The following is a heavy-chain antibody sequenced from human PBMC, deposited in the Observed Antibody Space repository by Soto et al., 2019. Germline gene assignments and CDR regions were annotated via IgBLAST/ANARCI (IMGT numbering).Heavy chain of an antibody. CDR3: ARHRGLYSDFYCDY. V-gene: IGHV4-59*08. Sequence: QVQLQESGPGLVKSSETLSLTCTVSGGSISSYCWSWIRQAPGKGLEWTGYICDSGNVSYNPSLASRVTMSVDTSKNHLSLKLNSVTAADTAVYYCARHRGLYSDFYCDYWGQGTLVTVSS. CDR1: GGSISSYC. J-gene: IGHJ4*02. D-gene: IGHD4-17*01. CDR2: ICDSGNV.